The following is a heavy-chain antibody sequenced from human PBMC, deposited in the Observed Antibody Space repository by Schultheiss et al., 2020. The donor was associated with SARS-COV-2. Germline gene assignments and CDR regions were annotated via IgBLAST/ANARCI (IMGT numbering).Heavy chain of an antibody. V-gene: IGHV4-59*12. CDR3: ARVAVTTGWFDP. J-gene: IGHJ5*02. D-gene: IGHD4-17*01. CDR1: GGSISSYY. Sequence: SQTLSLTCTVSGGSISSYYWSWIRQPPGKGLEWIGYIYYSGSTYYNPSLKSRVTISVDTSKNQFSLKLSSVTAADTAVYYCARVAVTTGWFDPWGQGTLVTVSS. CDR2: IYYSGST.